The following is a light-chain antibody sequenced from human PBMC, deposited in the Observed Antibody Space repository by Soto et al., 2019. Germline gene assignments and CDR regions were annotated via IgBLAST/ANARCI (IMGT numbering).Light chain of an antibody. Sequence: EIVLTQSPGTLSLSPGERATLSCRASQSVSRNYLAWYQQKPGQAPRLLIYGASSRATGKTDRFSGSGSGTEFTLTTSRLEPEDFAVYYCQYGTSPTWTFGQGTKVEVK. CDR3: QYGTSPTWT. CDR2: GAS. CDR1: QSVSRNY. J-gene: IGKJ1*01. V-gene: IGKV3-20*01.